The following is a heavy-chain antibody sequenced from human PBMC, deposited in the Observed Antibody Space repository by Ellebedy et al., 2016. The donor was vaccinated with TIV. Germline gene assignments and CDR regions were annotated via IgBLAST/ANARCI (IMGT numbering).Heavy chain of an antibody. CDR2: IYYTGST. D-gene: IGHD3-10*01. V-gene: IGHV4-39*01. CDR1: GDSISRSSYY. J-gene: IGHJ5*02. Sequence: SETLSLTCTVSGDSISRSSYYWGWIRQPPGTGLEWIGSIYYTGSTDYNPSLKSRVAISADTSKNQFSLRLSSVTAADTAVYYCARWFGELLYVRWFDPWGQGTLATVSS. CDR3: ARWFGELLYVRWFDP.